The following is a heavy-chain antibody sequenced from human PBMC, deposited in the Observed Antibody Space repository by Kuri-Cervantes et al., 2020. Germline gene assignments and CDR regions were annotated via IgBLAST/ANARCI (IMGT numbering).Heavy chain of an antibody. CDR1: GFTFSSYW. Sequence: GESLKISCAASGFTFSSYWMSWVRQAPGKGLEWVANMKQDGTEKYYADSVKGRFTISRDNAKNSLYLQMNSLRAEDTAVYYCARRGGLDVWGQGTTVTVSS. V-gene: IGHV3-7*01. CDR2: MKQDGTEK. D-gene: IGHD3-16*01. CDR3: ARRGGLDV. J-gene: IGHJ6*02.